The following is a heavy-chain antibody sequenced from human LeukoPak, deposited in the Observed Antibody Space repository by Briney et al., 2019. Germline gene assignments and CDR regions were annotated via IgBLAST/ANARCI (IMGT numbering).Heavy chain of an antibody. V-gene: IGHV1-18*01. CDR3: ARDPLAQYYDFWSGYSYSFDY. Sequence: ASVKVSCKASGYTFTSYGISWVRQAPGQGLEWMGWISAYNGNTNYAQKLQGRVTMTTDTSTSTAYMELRSLRSGNTAVCYCARDPLAQYYDFWSGYSYSFDYWGQGTLVTVSS. J-gene: IGHJ4*02. CDR2: ISAYNGNT. CDR1: GYTFTSYG. D-gene: IGHD3-3*01.